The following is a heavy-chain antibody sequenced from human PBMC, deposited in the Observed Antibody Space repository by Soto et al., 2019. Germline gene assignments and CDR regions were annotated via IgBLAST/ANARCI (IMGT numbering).Heavy chain of an antibody. J-gene: IGHJ3*01. D-gene: IGHD6-6*01. CDR2: IYWHGDRI. V-gene: IGHV3-9*02. CDR1: GFTSNDHA. CDR3: GRNVLAVTEDAVDV. Sequence: EMQLVESGGGLVQPGGSLRLSCAASGFTSNDHAMHWIRQVPGKGLEWVSGIYWHGDRIDYADSVKGRFTISRDNAKNSLFLQMNSLRAEDTAVYFCGRNVLAVTEDAVDVWGQGTMVTVSS.